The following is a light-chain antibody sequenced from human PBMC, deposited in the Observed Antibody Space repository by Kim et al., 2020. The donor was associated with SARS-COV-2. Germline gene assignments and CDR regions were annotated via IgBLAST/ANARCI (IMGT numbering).Light chain of an antibody. V-gene: IGKV3-11*01. CDR2: DAS. CDR3: QQRRNWLT. CDR1: QSVSRY. Sequence: EIVLTQSPATLSLSPGERATLSCRASQSVSRYLAWYQQKPGQAPRLLIYDASNRATGIPARFSGSGSGTDFTLTISSLEPEDFAVYYCQQRRNWLTFGGGTKADI. J-gene: IGKJ4*01.